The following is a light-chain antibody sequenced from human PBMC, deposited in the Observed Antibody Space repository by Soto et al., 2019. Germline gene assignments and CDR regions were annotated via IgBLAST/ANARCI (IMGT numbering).Light chain of an antibody. Sequence: IVLPNSPLALSLSQAYRATLXCKASQSVSVNSLAWYQQKGGQAPRLLIYAASTRATGVPDRFSGTGSGTDFALTISRLETDDSAVYYCQQYGGSPFTFGPGTKVDIK. V-gene: IGKV3-20*01. J-gene: IGKJ3*01. CDR1: QSVSVNS. CDR3: QQYGGSPFT. CDR2: AAS.